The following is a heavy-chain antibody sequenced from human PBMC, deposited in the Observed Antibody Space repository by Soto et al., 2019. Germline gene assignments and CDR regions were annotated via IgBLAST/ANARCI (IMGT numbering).Heavy chain of an antibody. CDR1: GGSISSSSYY. D-gene: IGHD6-6*01. Sequence: KASETLSLTCTVSGGSISSSSYYWGWIRQPPGKGLEWIGSIYYSGSTYYNPSLKSRVTISVDTSKNQFSLKLSSVTAADTAVYYCARSGIAARPNYFDYCGQGTLVTVSS. J-gene: IGHJ4*02. V-gene: IGHV4-39*01. CDR2: IYYSGST. CDR3: ARSGIAARPNYFDY.